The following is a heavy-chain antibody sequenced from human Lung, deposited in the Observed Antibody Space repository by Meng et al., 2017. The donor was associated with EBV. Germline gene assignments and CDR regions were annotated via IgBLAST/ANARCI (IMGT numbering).Heavy chain of an antibody. CDR2: IDDSGST. Sequence: QVELQESVPGLVQPSGTLSPTFGVVCASISINIRGTWVRQPPGKGLEWIGDIDDSGSTNYNPSLNSRISISLDKSKNHFSLKVNSVTAADTAVYYCARGKQDAWELLAYWGQGALVTVSS. V-gene: IGHV4-4*02. CDR3: ARGKQDAWELLAY. D-gene: IGHD1-26*01. J-gene: IGHJ4*02. CDR1: CASISINIR.